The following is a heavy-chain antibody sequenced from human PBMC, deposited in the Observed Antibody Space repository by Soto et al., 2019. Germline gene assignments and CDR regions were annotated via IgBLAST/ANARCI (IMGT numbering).Heavy chain of an antibody. V-gene: IGHV5-51*01. CDR3: AKCGKESTRSFCFDP. J-gene: IGHJ5*02. D-gene: IGHD2-2*01. CDR2: IYPGDSDT. CDR1: GYSFTSYW. Sequence: LGESLKISCKSSGYSFTSYWIAWVRQMPGKGLEWMGIIYPGDSDTRYSPSFQSQVTISVDKSISTAYLQWSSLKASDTAIYYCAKCGKESTRSFCFDPWGQGTLVTVSS.